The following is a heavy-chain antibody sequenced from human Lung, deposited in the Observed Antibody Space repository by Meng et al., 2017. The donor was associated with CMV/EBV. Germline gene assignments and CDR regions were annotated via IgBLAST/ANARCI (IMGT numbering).Heavy chain of an antibody. J-gene: IGHJ6*02. CDR2: IKEDGSGQ. CDR1: GFTFTTFW. Sequence: SXAASGFTFTTFWMTWVRQAPGKGLEWVGNIKEDGSGQWYVDSVKGRFTISRDNAKKSVYMQMNSLRAEDTAVYYCVRYANSQYGMDVWGQGTTVXVSS. CDR3: VRYANSQYGMDV. D-gene: IGHD2-21*01. V-gene: IGHV3-7*01.